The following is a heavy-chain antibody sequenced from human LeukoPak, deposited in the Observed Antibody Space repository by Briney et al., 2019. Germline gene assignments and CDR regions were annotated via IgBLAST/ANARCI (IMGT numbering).Heavy chain of an antibody. CDR2: INHSGST. J-gene: IGHJ6*03. V-gene: IGHV4-34*01. Sequence: SETLSLTCAVYGGSFSGYYWSWIRQPPGKGLEWIGGINHSGSTNYNPSLKSRVTISVDTSKNQFSLKLSSVTAADTAVYYCARGGGYYYYYMDVWGKGTTVTVSS. CDR3: ARGGGYYYYYMDV. CDR1: GGSFSGYY.